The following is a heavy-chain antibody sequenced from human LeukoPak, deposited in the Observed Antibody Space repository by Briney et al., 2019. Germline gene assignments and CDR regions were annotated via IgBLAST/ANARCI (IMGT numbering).Heavy chain of an antibody. J-gene: IGHJ4*02. CDR2: ISWNSGSI. Sequence: PGRSLRLSCAASGFTFDDYAMHWVRQAPGKGLEWVSGISWNSGSIGYADSVKGRFTISRDNAKNSLYLQMNSLRAEDTALYYCARGSTYEGVITMIASGSDYWGQGTLVTVSS. CDR1: GFTFDDYA. V-gene: IGHV3-9*01. D-gene: IGHD3-22*01. CDR3: ARGSTYEGVITMIASGSDY.